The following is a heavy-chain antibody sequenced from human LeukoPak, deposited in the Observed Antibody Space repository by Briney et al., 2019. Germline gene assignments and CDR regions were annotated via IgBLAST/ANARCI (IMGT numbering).Heavy chain of an antibody. Sequence: SVKVSCRASGGTFSSYAISWVRQAPGQGLEWMGGIIPIFGTANYAQKFQGRVTITADESTSTAYMELSSLRSEDTAVYYCARVSPPTGVVPALYYYYYGMDVWGQGTTVTVSS. CDR2: IIPIFGTA. V-gene: IGHV1-69*13. D-gene: IGHD2-2*01. J-gene: IGHJ6*02. CDR1: GGTFSSYA. CDR3: ARVSPPTGVVPALYYYYYGMDV.